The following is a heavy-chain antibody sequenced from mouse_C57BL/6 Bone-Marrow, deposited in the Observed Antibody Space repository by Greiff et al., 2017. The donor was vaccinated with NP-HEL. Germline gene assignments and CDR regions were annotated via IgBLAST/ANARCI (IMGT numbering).Heavy chain of an antibody. CDR3: ASIYYDYDGGDYYAMDY. D-gene: IGHD2-4*01. V-gene: IGHV2-9-1*01. CDR1: GFSLTSYA. Sequence: QVQLKQSGPGLVAPSQSLSITCTVSGFSLTSYAISWVRQPPGKGLEWLGVIWTGGGTNYNSALKSRLSISKDNSKSQVFLKMNSLQTDDTARYYCASIYYDYDGGDYYAMDYWGQGTSVTVSS. CDR2: IWTGGGT. J-gene: IGHJ4*01.